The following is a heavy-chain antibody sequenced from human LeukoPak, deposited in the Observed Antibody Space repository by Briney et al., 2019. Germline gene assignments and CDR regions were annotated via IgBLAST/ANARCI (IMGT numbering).Heavy chain of an antibody. J-gene: IGHJ6*03. CDR1: GVSISSSSYY. CDR2: LYYSGSS. D-gene: IGHD5-12*01. Sequence: SETLSPTCTVSGVSISSSSYYWDWIRHPPGKGLEWIGTLYYSGSSYYKPSLKSRVTISVDTSKNQFSLKLSSVAAEDTAVYYCARRPRYSGYGTYYMDVWGKGTTVTVSS. CDR3: ARRPRYSGYGTYYMDV. V-gene: IGHV4-39*01.